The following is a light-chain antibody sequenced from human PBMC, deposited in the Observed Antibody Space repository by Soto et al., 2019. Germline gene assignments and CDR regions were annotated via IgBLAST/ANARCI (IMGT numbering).Light chain of an antibody. CDR1: SSNIGSNY. Sequence: QSVLTQPPSASGTPGQRVTISCSGSSSNIGSNYVYWYQQLPGSAPKLLIYRNDQRPSGVPDRFSASKSSTAASLAISGLRSEDEADYHCAAWDDSLSAVVFGGGTKVTVL. J-gene: IGLJ2*01. CDR3: AAWDDSLSAVV. CDR2: RND. V-gene: IGLV1-47*01.